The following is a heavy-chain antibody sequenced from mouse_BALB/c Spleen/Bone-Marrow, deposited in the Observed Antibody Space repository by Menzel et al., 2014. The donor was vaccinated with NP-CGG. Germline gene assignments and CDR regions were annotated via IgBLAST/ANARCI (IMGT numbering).Heavy chain of an antibody. CDR3: TRRAYGGSYGFAY. CDR1: GYTFTNYW. V-gene: IGHV1-7*01. Sequence: QVQLKQSGAELAKPGASAKMSCKASGYTFTNYWMHWVKQRPGQGLEWIGYINPSTGYTEYNQKFKDKATLTADKSSSTAYMQLSSLTSEDSSVFYCTRRAYGGSYGFAYWGQGTLVTVSA. D-gene: IGHD1-1*01. CDR2: INPSTGYT. J-gene: IGHJ3*01.